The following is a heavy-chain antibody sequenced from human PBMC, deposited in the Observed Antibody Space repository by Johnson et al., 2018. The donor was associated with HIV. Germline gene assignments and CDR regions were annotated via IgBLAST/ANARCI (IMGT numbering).Heavy chain of an antibody. Sequence: QMMLVESGGGVVQPGRSLRLSCAASGFTFSSYSVHWVRQAPGKGLEWVAVISFDGYNKYYADSVKGRFTISRDTSKNTLYLQMNSLRAEDTAVYYCARDGGIGSTREDAFDIWGQGTMVIVSS. V-gene: IGHV3-30-3*01. D-gene: IGHD2-2*01. CDR3: ARDGGIGSTREDAFDI. J-gene: IGHJ3*02. CDR1: GFTFSSYS. CDR2: ISFDGYNK.